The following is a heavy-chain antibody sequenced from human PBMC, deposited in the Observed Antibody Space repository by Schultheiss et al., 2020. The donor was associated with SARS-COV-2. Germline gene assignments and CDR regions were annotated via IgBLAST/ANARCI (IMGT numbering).Heavy chain of an antibody. Sequence: GESLKISCATSGFTFSRYAMHWVRQAPGKGLQWLAVIFFDGSNKYYADSMRGRLTISRDNSKNTLYVQLNSLRVDDTAVYYCARDSRYWDGGPDAFDIWGQGTMVTVSS. V-gene: IGHV3-33*01. J-gene: IGHJ3*02. CDR1: GFTFSRYA. CDR2: IFFDGSNK. D-gene: IGHD4-23*01. CDR3: ARDSRYWDGGPDAFDI.